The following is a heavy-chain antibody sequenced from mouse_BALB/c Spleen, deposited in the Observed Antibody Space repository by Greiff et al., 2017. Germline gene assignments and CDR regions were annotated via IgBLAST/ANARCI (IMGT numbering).Heavy chain of an antibody. CDR3: ARGGDSGSSLSWFAY. CDR2: ISCYNGAT. Sequence: LVKTGASVKISCKASGYSFTGYYMHWVKQSHGKSLEWIGYISCYNGATSYNQKFKGKATFTVDTSSSTAYMQFNSLTSEDSAVYYCARGGDSGSSLSWFAYWGQGTLVTVSA. D-gene: IGHD1-1*01. V-gene: IGHV1S34*01. J-gene: IGHJ3*01. CDR1: GYSFTGYY.